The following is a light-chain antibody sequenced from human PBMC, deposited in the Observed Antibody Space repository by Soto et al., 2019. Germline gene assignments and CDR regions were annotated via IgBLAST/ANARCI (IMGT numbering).Light chain of an antibody. J-gene: IGKJ1*01. CDR3: QQYINYPLT. V-gene: IGKV1-5*01. CDR1: QSISTW. Sequence: DIQMTQSPSTLSASVGDRVTITCRASQSISTWLAWYQQKPGKAPKLLIYDASSLESGVPSRFGGGGSGTKFTLTISSLQPDDFAIYYCQQYINYPLTFGQGTKVDIK. CDR2: DAS.